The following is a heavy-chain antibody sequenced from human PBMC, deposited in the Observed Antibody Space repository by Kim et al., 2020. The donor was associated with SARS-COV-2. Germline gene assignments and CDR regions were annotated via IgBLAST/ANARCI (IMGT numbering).Heavy chain of an antibody. CDR2: ISAYNGNT. V-gene: IGHV1-18*01. J-gene: IGHJ5*02. CDR1: GYTFTSYG. CDR3: ARDGGGYNWNDFNGNWFDP. Sequence: ASVKVSCKASGYTFTSYGISWVRQAPGQGLEWMGWISAYNGNTNYAQKLQGRVTMTTDTSTSTAYMELRSLRSDDTAVYYCARDGGGYNWNDFNGNWFDPWGQGTLVTVSS. D-gene: IGHD1-20*01.